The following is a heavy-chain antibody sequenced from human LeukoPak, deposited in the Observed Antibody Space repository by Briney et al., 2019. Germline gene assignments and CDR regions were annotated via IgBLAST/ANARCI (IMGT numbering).Heavy chain of an antibody. D-gene: IGHD4-11*01. CDR2: ISKDSNYI. CDR3: ARELTYSDY. J-gene: IGHJ4*02. Sequence: GGSLRLSCAASGFTFSSYAMNWVRQAPGKGLEWVSSISKDSNYIYYADSVKGRFTISRDNAKNSLYLQMNSLRAEDTAVYYCARELTYSDYWGQGTLVTVSS. V-gene: IGHV3-21*01. CDR1: GFTFSSYA.